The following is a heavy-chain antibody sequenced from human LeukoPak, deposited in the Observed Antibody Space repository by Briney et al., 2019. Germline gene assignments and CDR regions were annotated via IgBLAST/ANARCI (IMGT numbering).Heavy chain of an antibody. J-gene: IGHJ4*02. D-gene: IGHD6-19*01. V-gene: IGHV1-69*04. CDR1: GGTFSSYA. Sequence: GSSVKVSCKASGGTFSSYAISWVRQAPGQGLEWMGRIIPILGIANYAQKFQGRVTVTADKSTSTAYMELSSLRSEDTAVYYCARDLRSDGMAVGGYWGQGTLVTVSS. CDR3: ARDLRSDGMAVGGY. CDR2: IIPILGIA.